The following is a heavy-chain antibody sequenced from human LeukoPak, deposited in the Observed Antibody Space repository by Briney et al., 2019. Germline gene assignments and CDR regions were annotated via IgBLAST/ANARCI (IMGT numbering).Heavy chain of an antibody. CDR2: IYTSGST. Sequence: SQTLSLTCTVSGGSISSGSYYWRWIRQPAGKGLEGIGRIYTSGSTNYNPSLKSRVTISVDTSKNQFSLKLSSVTAADTAVYYCARDQGEKSAYYDILTGYYAFDIWGQGTMVTVSS. CDR3: ARDQGEKSAYYDILTGYYAFDI. D-gene: IGHD3-9*01. J-gene: IGHJ3*02. V-gene: IGHV4-61*02. CDR1: GGSISSGSYY.